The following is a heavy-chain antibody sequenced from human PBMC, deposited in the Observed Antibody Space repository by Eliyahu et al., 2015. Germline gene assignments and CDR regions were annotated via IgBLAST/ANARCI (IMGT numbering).Heavy chain of an antibody. Sequence: EVKKPGSSVKVSCKASGGTFSSYAISWVRQAPGQGLEWMGGIIPIFGTANYVQKFQVRVTITADESTSTAYMELSSLRSEDTAVYYCATCGHVRRRADGFVCQFDYWGQGTLVTVSS. CDR1: GGTFSSYA. V-gene: IGHV1-69*01. CDR2: IIPIFGTA. CDR3: ATCGHVRRRADGFVCQFDY. D-gene: IGHD3-16*01. J-gene: IGHJ4*02.